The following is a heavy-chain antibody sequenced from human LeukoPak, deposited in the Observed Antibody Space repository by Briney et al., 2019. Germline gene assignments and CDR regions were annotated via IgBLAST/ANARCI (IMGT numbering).Heavy chain of an antibody. CDR1: GFSLSGYW. Sequence: QPGGSLRLSCAASGFSLSGYWMHWVRQAPGKGLVWVSRISPEGSGTTYADSVKGRFTISRVNSKNTLYLQMNSLRDEDAAVYHCTRVQAGRSGLMDVWGRGTTVTVSS. CDR3: TRVQAGRSGLMDV. V-gene: IGHV3-74*01. J-gene: IGHJ6*02. CDR2: ISPEGSGT. D-gene: IGHD2-8*02.